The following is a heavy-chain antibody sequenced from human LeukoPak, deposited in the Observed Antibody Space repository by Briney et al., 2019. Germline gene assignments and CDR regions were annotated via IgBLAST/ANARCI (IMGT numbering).Heavy chain of an antibody. J-gene: IGHJ4*02. CDR2: IRSEGSDK. CDR1: GFTFSSYN. Sequence: GGSLRLSCAASGFTFSSYNMHWLRHAPGKGLECVAFIRSEGSDKDYADSVKGRFTISRDNSKNTMYLQMNSLRAEDTAVYYCTKDGGGGHCYFDYWGQGTLVTVSS. CDR3: TKDGGGGHCYFDY. V-gene: IGHV3-30*02. D-gene: IGHD2-15*01.